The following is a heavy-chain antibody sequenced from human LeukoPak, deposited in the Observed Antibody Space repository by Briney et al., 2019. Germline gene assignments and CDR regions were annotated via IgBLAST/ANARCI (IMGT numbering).Heavy chain of an antibody. CDR2: IYYSGST. J-gene: IGHJ5*02. CDR1: GGSISSSSYY. D-gene: IGHD2/OR15-2a*01. V-gene: IGHV4-39*07. CDR3: ARDKRYFTTFIWQYNWFDP. Sequence: SETLSLTCTVSGGSISSSSYYWGWIRQPPGKGLEWIGSIYYSGSTYYNPSLKSRVTISVDTSKNQFSLKLNSVTAADTAVYYCARDKRYFTTFIWQYNWFDPWGQGTLVTVSS.